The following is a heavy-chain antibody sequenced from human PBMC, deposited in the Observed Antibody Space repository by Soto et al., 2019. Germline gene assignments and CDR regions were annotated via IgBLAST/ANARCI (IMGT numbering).Heavy chain of an antibody. CDR1: GYTFTSYA. CDR3: ARDDGYSYGLYYYYGMDV. D-gene: IGHD5-18*01. CDR2: INAGNGNT. Sequence: GASVKVSCKASGYTFTSYAMHWVRQAPGQRLEWMGWINAGNGNTKYSQKFQGRVTITRATSASTAYMELSSLRSEDTAVYYCARDDGYSYGLYYYYGMDVWGQGTTVTVSS. J-gene: IGHJ6*02. V-gene: IGHV1-3*01.